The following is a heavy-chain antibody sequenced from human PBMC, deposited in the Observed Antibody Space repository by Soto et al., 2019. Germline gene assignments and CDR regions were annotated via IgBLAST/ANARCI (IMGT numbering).Heavy chain of an antibody. J-gene: IGHJ6*02. CDR3: AGDEGYYYSGMDV. Sequence: KTSETLSLTCTISGGSISSYYWSWIRQTPGKGLEWIGYVYFSGSTNYNPSLKSRVTLSIDTSKNQLSLKMSSVTAADTAVYFCAGDEGYYYSGMDVWGQGTAVTVSS. CDR2: VYFSGST. CDR1: GGSISSYY. V-gene: IGHV4-59*12.